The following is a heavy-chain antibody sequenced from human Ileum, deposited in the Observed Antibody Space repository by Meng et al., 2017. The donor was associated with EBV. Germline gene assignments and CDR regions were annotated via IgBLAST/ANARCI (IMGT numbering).Heavy chain of an antibody. J-gene: IGHJ4*02. CDR2: IYYSGTT. CDR1: GYSISTTNW. D-gene: IGHD1-26*01. CDR3: ARNSESGSYIDY. V-gene: IGHV4-28*01. Sequence: QVPLQESGPGLVKPSHTLSLTCAVSGYSISTTNWWGWIRQPPGKGLEWIGHIYYSGTTYNNPSLKSRVTMSIDPSKNQFSLKLSSVTAVDTAVYYCARNSESGSYIDYWGLGTLVTVSS.